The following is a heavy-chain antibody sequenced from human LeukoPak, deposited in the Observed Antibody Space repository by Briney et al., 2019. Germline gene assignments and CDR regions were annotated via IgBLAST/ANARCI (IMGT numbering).Heavy chain of an antibody. CDR3: ARLGYCSGGSCWPFDY. V-gene: IGHV4-39*01. CDR2: IYYSGST. CDR1: GGSISSSSYY. Sequence: SETLSLTCTVSGGSISSSSYYWGWIRQTPGKGLEWIGSIYYSGSTYYNPSLKSRVTISVDTSKNQFSLKLSSVTAADTAVYYCARLGYCSGGSCWPFDYWGQGTLVTVSS. J-gene: IGHJ4*02. D-gene: IGHD2-15*01.